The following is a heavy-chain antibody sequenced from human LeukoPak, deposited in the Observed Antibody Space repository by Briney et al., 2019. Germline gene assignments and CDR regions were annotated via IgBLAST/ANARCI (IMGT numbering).Heavy chain of an antibody. V-gene: IGHV1-46*01. J-gene: IGHJ4*02. D-gene: IGHD6-19*01. CDR1: GYTFTSYY. Sequence: ASVNVSCKASGYTFTSYYMHWVRQAPGQGLEWMGIINPSGGSTSYAQKFQGRVTMTRDTSTSTVYMELSSLRSEDTAVYYCARDLVVAGAIDYWGQGTLVTVSS. CDR3: ARDLVVAGAIDY. CDR2: INPSGGST.